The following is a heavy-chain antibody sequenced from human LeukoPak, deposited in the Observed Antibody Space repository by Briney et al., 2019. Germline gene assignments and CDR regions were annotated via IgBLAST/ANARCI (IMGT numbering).Heavy chain of an antibody. CDR2: ISAYNGNT. CDR1: GYTFTSYG. D-gene: IGHD6-13*01. J-gene: IGHJ6*03. V-gene: IGHV1-18*01. CDR3: ARIRPHRTGGIAAAGVYYYYYMDV. Sequence: ASVKVSFKASGYTFTSYGISWVRQAPGQGLEWMGWISAYNGNTNYAQKLQGRVTMTTDTSTSTAYMELRSLRSDDTAVYYCARIRPHRTGGIAAAGVYYYYYMDVWGKGTTVTVSS.